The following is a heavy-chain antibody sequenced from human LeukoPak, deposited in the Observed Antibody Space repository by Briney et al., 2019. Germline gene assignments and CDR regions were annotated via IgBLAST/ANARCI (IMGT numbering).Heavy chain of an antibody. D-gene: IGHD6-19*01. Sequence: GGSLRLSCAASGFTFSGYGMHWVRQAPGKGLEWVAVISYDGSDKYYTDPVKGRFTISSDNSKNTLYLQMNSLRAEDTAVYYCVKPGPRSYSSGWYFDYWGQGTLVTVSS. J-gene: IGHJ4*02. CDR2: ISYDGSDK. V-gene: IGHV3-30*18. CDR3: VKPGPRSYSSGWYFDY. CDR1: GFTFSGYG.